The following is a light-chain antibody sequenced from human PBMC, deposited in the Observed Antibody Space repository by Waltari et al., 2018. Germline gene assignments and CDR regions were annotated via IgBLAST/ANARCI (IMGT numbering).Light chain of an antibody. J-gene: IGLJ2*01. CDR3: AAWDDSLKGV. V-gene: IGLV1-44*01. CDR1: SSSIGSKT. Sequence: QSVLTQPPSASRTPGQRVTISCSGSSSSIGSKTVNWYQQLPGMAPKLLIYSNNQRPPGVPDRFAGSESGTSASLAISGLQSEDEADYYCAAWDDSLKGVFGGGTKLTVL. CDR2: SNN.